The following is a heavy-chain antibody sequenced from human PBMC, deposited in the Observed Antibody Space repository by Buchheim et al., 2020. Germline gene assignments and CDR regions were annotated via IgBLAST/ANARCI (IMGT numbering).Heavy chain of an antibody. J-gene: IGHJ6*03. Sequence: QVQLVQSGAEVKKPGSSVKVSCKASGGTFSSYAISWVRRAPGQGLEWMGGIIPIFGTANYAQKFQGRVTITADESTSTAYMELSSLRSEDTAVYYCARGGTGAMVIGYYYYYMDVWGKGTT. CDR3: ARGGTGAMVIGYYYYYMDV. CDR1: GGTFSSYA. D-gene: IGHD5-18*01. V-gene: IGHV1-69*01. CDR2: IIPIFGTA.